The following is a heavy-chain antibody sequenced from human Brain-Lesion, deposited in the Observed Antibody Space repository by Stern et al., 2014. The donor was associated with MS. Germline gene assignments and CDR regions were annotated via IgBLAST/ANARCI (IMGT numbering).Heavy chain of an antibody. Sequence: VQLVESGPGLVKPSETLSLTCTVAGGSVSSTSYAWAWIRQPPGKGLEWIGTLYYSGNTYYSPSLKSRLTISLKTAKNQVSPQLSSVTAADTAVYYCAGEEDIRYCSGGSCTGNWFDPWGQGTLVTVSS. CDR2: LYYSGNT. V-gene: IGHV4-39*01. CDR3: AGEEDIRYCSGGSCTGNWFDP. D-gene: IGHD2-15*01. J-gene: IGHJ5*02. CDR1: GGSVSSTSYA.